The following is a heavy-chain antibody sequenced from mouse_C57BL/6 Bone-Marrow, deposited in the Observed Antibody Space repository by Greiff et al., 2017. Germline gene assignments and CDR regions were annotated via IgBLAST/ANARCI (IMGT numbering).Heavy chain of an antibody. J-gene: IGHJ3*01. CDR3: AREGLRAWFAY. D-gene: IGHD2-4*01. CDR2: ISDGGSYT. V-gene: IGHV5-4*01. Sequence: EVKLVESGGGLVKPGGSLKLSCAASGFTFSSYAMSWVRQTPEKRLEWVATISDGGSYTYHPDNVKGRFTISRDNAKNNLYLQMSHLKSEDTAMYYCAREGLRAWFAYWGQGTLVTVSA. CDR1: GFTFSSYA.